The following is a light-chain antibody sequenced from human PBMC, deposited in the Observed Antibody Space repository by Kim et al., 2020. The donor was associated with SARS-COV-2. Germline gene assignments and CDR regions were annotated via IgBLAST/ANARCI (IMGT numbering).Light chain of an antibody. CDR2: YDS. Sequence: PGKTARVSWGGNSVERKSLRWYKPKSGQAPVLVMYYDSARPSGIPERFSGSNSGNTATLTISRVEAGDEADYYCQVWDSSSDHRVVFGGGTQLTVL. V-gene: IGLV3-21*04. CDR3: QVWDSSSDHRVV. J-gene: IGLJ2*01. CDR1: SVERKS.